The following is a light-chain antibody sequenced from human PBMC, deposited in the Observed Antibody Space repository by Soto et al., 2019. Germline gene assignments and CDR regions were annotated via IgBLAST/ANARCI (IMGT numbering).Light chain of an antibody. Sequence: IVLTQSPVTLALSPGERAVLSCGASQSVSTSLAWYQHKPGQAPRLFIYDASKRAPGIPARFSGSGSGTDFTLTISSLEPEDFAVYYCQVRDVWPSFGQGTKVEI. J-gene: IGKJ1*01. CDR1: QSVSTS. V-gene: IGKV3-11*01. CDR2: DAS. CDR3: QVRDVWPS.